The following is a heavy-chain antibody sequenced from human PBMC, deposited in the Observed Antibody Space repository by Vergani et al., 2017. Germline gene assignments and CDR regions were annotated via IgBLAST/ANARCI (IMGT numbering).Heavy chain of an antibody. V-gene: IGHV1-24*01. CDR1: GYTLTELS. CDR3: ATAWNIAAAGSDY. D-gene: IGHD6-13*01. CDR2: FDPEDGET. J-gene: IGHJ4*02. Sequence: QVQLVQSGAEVKKPGASVKVSCKVSGYTLTELSMHWVRQAPGKGLEWMGGFDPEDGETIYAQKFQGRVTITEDTSTDTAYMELSSLRSEDTAVYYCATAWNIAAAGSDYWGQGTLVTVSS.